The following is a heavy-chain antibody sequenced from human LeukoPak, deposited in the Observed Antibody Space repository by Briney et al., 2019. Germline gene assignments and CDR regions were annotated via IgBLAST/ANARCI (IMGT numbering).Heavy chain of an antibody. CDR1: GFALSSHW. Sequence: GGSLRLSCAASGFALSSHWMTWVRQVPGRGPEWVANVNRDGSETYYLDSVKGRFTISKDNAKNSLYLQMNSLRAEDTAVYYCAKGRYYDSSGVDAFDIWGQGTMVTVSS. D-gene: IGHD3-22*01. J-gene: IGHJ3*02. CDR3: AKGRYYDSSGVDAFDI. V-gene: IGHV3-7*03. CDR2: VNRDGSET.